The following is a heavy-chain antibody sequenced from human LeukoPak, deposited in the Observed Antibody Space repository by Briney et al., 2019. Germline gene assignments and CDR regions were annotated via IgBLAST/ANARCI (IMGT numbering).Heavy chain of an antibody. CDR2: ISPNSGDT. V-gene: IGHV1-2*02. CDR1: GYSFITYY. CDR3: ARMVRGLDV. D-gene: IGHD3-10*01. J-gene: IGHJ6*04. Sequence: ASVKVSCKASGYSFITYYIHWVRQAPGQGLEWMGWISPNSGDTKYAQKFQGRVNMTRDTSTSTIFLELSSLVADDTAMYYCARMVRGLDVWGKGTPVAISS.